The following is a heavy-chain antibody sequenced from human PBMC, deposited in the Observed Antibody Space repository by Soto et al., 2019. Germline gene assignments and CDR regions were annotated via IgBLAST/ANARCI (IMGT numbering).Heavy chain of an antibody. V-gene: IGHV4-39*01. D-gene: IGHD2-21*02. Sequence: SETLSLTCIVSGESIISSSYYWVWIRQPPGKGLEWIGSIYYSGRTYYNPSFKSRVTISIDTSKNQFSLKLSSVTATDTAVYYCARQRTTVVTQAYFDHWGQGALVTVSS. CDR3: ARQRTTVVTQAYFDH. CDR2: IYYSGRT. CDR1: GESIISSSYY. J-gene: IGHJ4*02.